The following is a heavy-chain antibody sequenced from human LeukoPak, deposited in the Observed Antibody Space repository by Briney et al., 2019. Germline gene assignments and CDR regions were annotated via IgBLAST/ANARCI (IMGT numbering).Heavy chain of an antibody. V-gene: IGHV3-33*06. D-gene: IGHD1-26*01. CDR1: GFIFSNYG. CDR2: IWDDGSYK. CDR3: AKPTSGSGSFLIDY. J-gene: IGHJ4*02. Sequence: GRSLRLSCAASGFIFSNYGMHWVRQAPGKGLEWVAVIWDDGSYKYYADSVKGRFTISRDNSKNTLYLQITSLRAEDTAVYYCAKPTSGSGSFLIDYWGQGTLVTVSS.